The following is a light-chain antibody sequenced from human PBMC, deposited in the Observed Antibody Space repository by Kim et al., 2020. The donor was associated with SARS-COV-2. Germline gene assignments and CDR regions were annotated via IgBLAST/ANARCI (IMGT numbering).Light chain of an antibody. CDR3: LLSFSGIRV. CDR1: TGAVTPTHY. V-gene: IGLV7-46*01. J-gene: IGLJ3*02. Sequence: PGETVTLTCASSTGAVTPTHYPYWLQKKPGEVPRTLIFDTGSRHSWTPARFSGSLSGDKAVLTLAGAQPEDEGDYYCLLSFSGIRVFGGGTKLTVL. CDR2: DTG.